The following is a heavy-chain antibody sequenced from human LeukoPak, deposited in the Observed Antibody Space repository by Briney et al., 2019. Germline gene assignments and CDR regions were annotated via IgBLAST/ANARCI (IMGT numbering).Heavy chain of an antibody. V-gene: IGHV4-59*08. J-gene: IGHJ4*02. D-gene: IGHD2-15*01. CDR3: ARHPGRGLDY. CDR1: GGSLSGYY. Sequence: SETLSLTCTVSGGSLSGYYWSWIRQPPGQGLGSIGYIYYTGRTNLNPSLKSRVTLSIDRSKSQFSLKMTSLTAADTAVYYCARHPGRGLDYWGQGALVTVSS. CDR2: IYYTGRT.